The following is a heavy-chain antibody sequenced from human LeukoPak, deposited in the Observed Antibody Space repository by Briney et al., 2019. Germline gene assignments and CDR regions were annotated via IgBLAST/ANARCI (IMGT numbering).Heavy chain of an antibody. V-gene: IGHV4-59*01. CDR3: ARTSRHFYGSRRKLSPWPADMDV. CDR2: IYYSGST. Sequence: SETLSLTCTVSGGSINSYYWTWIRQPPGKGLEWIGYIYYSGSTHYNPSLNSRVTISMDTSKNHFSLKLSSVTAADTAIYYCARTSRHFYGSRRKLSPWPADMDVWGQGTKVTVSS. CDR1: GGSINSYY. D-gene: IGHD3-10*01. J-gene: IGHJ6*02.